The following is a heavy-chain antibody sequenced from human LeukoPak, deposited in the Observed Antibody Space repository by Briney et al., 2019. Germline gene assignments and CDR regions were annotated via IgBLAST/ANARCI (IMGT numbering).Heavy chain of an antibody. V-gene: IGHV3-11*01. J-gene: IGHJ4*02. CDR2: ISSSGSTI. Sequence: PGGSLRLSCAASGFTFSDYYMSWIRQAPGKGLEGVSYISSSGSTIYYSDSVKGRFTISRDNAKNSLYLQMNSLRAEDTAVYYCARSSVRGVITSFDYWGQGTLVTVSS. CDR1: GFTFSDYY. D-gene: IGHD3-10*01. CDR3: ARSSVRGVITSFDY.